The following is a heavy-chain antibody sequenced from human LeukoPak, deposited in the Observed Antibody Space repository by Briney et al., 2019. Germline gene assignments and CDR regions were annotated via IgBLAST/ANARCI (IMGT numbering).Heavy chain of an antibody. Sequence: PSETLSLTCTVSGYSISSGYYWGWIRQPPGKGLEWIGSIYHSGSTYYNPSLKSRVTISVDTSKNQFSLKLSSVTAADTAVYYCARDKGDYGDYWGQGTLVTVSS. CDR1: GYSISSGYY. J-gene: IGHJ4*02. V-gene: IGHV4-38-2*02. CDR2: IYHSGST. CDR3: ARDKGDYGDY.